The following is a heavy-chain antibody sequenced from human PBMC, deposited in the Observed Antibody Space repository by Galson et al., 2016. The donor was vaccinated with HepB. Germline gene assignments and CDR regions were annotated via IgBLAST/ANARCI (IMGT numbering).Heavy chain of an antibody. CDR1: GYTFASYD. V-gene: IGHV1-18*04. Sequence: SVKVSCKASGYTFASYDITWVRQVPGQGLEWIGWISAYNANTLYAQKFQGRLSMTTDTSTSTAYMELRSLRSDDTAVYYCARVHQQFVLNGWFDPWGQGTLFTVSS. CDR2: ISAYNANT. J-gene: IGHJ5*02. D-gene: IGHD2-2*01. CDR3: ARVHQQFVLNGWFDP.